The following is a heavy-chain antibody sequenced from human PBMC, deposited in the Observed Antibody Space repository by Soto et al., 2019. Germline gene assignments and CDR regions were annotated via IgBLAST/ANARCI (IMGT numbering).Heavy chain of an antibody. CDR2: VFYSGRT. CDR3: ARAVIMTAANFDS. D-gene: IGHD3-9*01. V-gene: IGHV4-61*01. Sequence: XETLYVLCTVAGCPVSSSTYSWTWIRQPPGKGLEWIGCVFYSGRTNYNPSLKSRVTISGAGTKNQFSLKRSSVNACDTTVYCFARAVIMTAANFDS. CDR1: GCPVSSSTYS. J-gene: IGHJ5*01.